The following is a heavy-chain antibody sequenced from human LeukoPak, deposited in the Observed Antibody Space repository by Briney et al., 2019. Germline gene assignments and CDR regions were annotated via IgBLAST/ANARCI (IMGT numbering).Heavy chain of an antibody. CDR3: ARERCSSASCFPDY. CDR1: GFLFSNYW. J-gene: IGHJ4*02. Sequence: GGSLRLSCAASGFLFSNYWMTWVRQAPGKGLECVANIKQDGSEKYYVDSVKGRFTISRDNAKNSLYLQMNSLRAEDTAFYYCARERCSSASCFPDYWGQGTLVTVSS. D-gene: IGHD2-2*01. V-gene: IGHV3-7*01. CDR2: IKQDGSEK.